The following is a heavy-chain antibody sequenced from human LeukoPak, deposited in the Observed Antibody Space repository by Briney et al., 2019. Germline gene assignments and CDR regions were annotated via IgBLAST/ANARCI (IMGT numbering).Heavy chain of an antibody. CDR1: GGSISSSSYY. V-gene: IGHV4-39*07. CDR3: ARVLDYYDSSGAFDY. J-gene: IGHJ4*02. D-gene: IGHD3-22*01. Sequence: SETLSLTCTVSGGSISSSSYYWGWIRQPPGNGLEWIGSFYYSGSTYYNPSLKSRVTISVDTSKNQFSLKLSSVTAADTAVYYCARVLDYYDSSGAFDYWGQGTLVTVSS. CDR2: FYYSGST.